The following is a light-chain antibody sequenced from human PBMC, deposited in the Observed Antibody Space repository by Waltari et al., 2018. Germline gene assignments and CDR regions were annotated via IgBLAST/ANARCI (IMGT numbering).Light chain of an antibody. V-gene: IGKV1-39*01. CDR2: AAS. Sequence: DIQMTQSPSSLSASVGDRVTITCRASQSISSYLNWYQQKPGKAPKLLIYAASSLQSGVPSMFSSSLSGTDFTLTISSLQPEHFATYYCQQSYSAPLTFGGGTKVWIK. CDR3: QQSYSAPLT. CDR1: QSISSY. J-gene: IGKJ4*01.